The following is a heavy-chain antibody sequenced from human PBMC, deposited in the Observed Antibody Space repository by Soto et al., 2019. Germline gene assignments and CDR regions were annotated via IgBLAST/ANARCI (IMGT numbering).Heavy chain of an antibody. D-gene: IGHD3-10*01. CDR3: ARQGFGPLHGLVDV. Sequence: QVQLQESGPGLVKPSETMSLSCTVSGGSISSYYWSWFRQSPGKRMEWIGYVHHSWGSSYNPSLQSRVAISLDMSKSQFSLKVTSVTATDTAVHYCARQGFGPLHGLVDVWGQGTTVTVSS. J-gene: IGHJ6*02. CDR1: GGSISSYY. CDR2: VHHSWGS. V-gene: IGHV4-59*08.